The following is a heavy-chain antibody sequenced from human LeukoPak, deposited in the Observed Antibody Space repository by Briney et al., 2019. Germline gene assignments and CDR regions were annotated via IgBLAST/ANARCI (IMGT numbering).Heavy chain of an antibody. V-gene: IGHV4-59*12. CDR3: ARGLWFGDENPPYFDY. CDR2: IYYSGST. D-gene: IGHD3-10*01. CDR1: GGSISSYY. Sequence: PSETLSLTCTVSGGSISSYYWSWIRQPPGKGLEWIGYIYYSGSTNYNPSLKSRVTISVDTSKNQFSLKLNSVTAADTAVYYCARGLWFGDENPPYFDYWGQGILVTVSS. J-gene: IGHJ4*02.